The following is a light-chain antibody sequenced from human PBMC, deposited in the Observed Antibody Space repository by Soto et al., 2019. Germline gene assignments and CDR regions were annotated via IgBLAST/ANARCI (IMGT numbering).Light chain of an antibody. J-gene: IGLJ2*01. V-gene: IGLV1-44*01. CDR2: SNN. CDR3: ATWDDSLNGQMV. Sequence: QSVLTQPPSASGTPGQRVAISCSGSSSNIGSNPVNWYQQLPGTAPRLLIYSNNQRPSGVPDRISGSKSGTSASLAISGLQSEDEADYYCATWDDSLNGQMVFGGGTQLTVL. CDR1: SSNIGSNP.